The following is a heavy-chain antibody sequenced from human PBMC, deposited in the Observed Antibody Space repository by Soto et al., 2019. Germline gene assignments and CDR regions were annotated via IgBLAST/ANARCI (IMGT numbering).Heavy chain of an antibody. Sequence: QVQLVESGGGVVQPGRSLRLSCAASGFTFSSYGMHWVRQAPGKGLEWVAVISYDGSNKYYADSVKGRFTISRDNSKNTLYLQMNTLRAEDTAVYYCAKDFLGGDWASPTDYWGQRTLVTVS. V-gene: IGHV3-30*18. J-gene: IGHJ4*02. CDR1: GFTFSSYG. CDR3: AKDFLGGDWASPTDY. D-gene: IGHD2-21*02. CDR2: ISYDGSNK.